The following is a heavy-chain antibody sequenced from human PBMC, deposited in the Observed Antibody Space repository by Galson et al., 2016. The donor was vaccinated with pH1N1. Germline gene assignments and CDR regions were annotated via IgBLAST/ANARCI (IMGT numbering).Heavy chain of an antibody. D-gene: IGHD2-2*01. Sequence: SETLSLTCTVSGGSLSSYYWSWIRQPAGKGLEWIGRIYSSGSTSYNPSLKSRVTMSVDTSKNKFSLKLTSSTAADTAVYYCAREYLVVGEGWEYGLDVWGQGTTVTVSS. V-gene: IGHV4-4*07. CDR2: IYSSGST. CDR3: AREYLVVGEGWEYGLDV. CDR1: GGSLSSYY. J-gene: IGHJ6*02.